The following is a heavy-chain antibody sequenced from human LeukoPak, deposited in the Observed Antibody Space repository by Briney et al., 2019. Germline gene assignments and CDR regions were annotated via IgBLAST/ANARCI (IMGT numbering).Heavy chain of an antibody. CDR2: IKSKNDGGTI. CDR3: ITHPGDYASH. J-gene: IGHJ4*02. V-gene: IGHV3-15*07. CDR1: VCTFSSYS. D-gene: IGHD2-2*01. Sequence: GGAVTVSCPASVCTFSSYSMNWLGPAAAQGVDGVGRIKSKNDGGTIAYAAPVKGRFTISRDDSKNTLYLQMDSMKSEDTAVYYCITHPGDYASHWGQGTLVTVSS.